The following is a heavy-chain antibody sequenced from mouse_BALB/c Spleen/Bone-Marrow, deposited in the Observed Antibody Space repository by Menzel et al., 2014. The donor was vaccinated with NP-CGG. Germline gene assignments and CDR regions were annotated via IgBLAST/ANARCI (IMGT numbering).Heavy chain of an antibody. Sequence: VQLQQSGAELMKPGASVKISCMATGYTFXNYWIEWVKQRPGHGLEWIGEILSGSGSTDYNENFKGKATFTADTSSNTAYMQLSSLTSADSAVYYCARVIYWYLDVWGAGTTVTVSS. CDR3: ARVIYWYLDV. V-gene: IGHV1-9*01. CDR2: ILSGSGST. J-gene: IGHJ1*01. CDR1: GYTFXNYW.